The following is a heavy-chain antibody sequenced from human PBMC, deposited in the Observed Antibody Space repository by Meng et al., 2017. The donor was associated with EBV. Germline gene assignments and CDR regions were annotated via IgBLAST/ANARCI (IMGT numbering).Heavy chain of an antibody. CDR1: GGPFRNYA. Sequence: QVQLVQSAAEVKKPGSSVKVCCKTSGGPFRNYAISWVRQAPGQGLEWLGGFLPTLGAPNYAQKFHGRVSITADESTSTHYMDLSSLRSEDTAVYYCASESGRGYTPDYWGQGTLVTVSS. CDR3: ASESGRGYTPDY. D-gene: IGHD3-10*01. CDR2: FLPTLGAP. J-gene: IGHJ4*02. V-gene: IGHV1-69*01.